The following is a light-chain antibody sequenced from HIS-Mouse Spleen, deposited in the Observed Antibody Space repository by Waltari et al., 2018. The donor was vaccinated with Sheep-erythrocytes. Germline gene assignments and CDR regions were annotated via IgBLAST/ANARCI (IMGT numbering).Light chain of an antibody. Sequence: SYDLTHPPSVSAPPAQTARITCSRDAFPKQYAYWYQQKPGQAPVLVIYKDSERPSGIPERFSGSSSGTTVTLTISGVQAEDEADYYCQSADSSVVFGGGTKLTVL. CDR1: AFPKQY. J-gene: IGLJ2*01. V-gene: IGLV3-25*03. CDR2: KDS. CDR3: QSADSSVV.